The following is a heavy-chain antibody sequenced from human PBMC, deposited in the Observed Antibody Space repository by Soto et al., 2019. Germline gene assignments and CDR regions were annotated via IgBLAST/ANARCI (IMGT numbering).Heavy chain of an antibody. CDR3: ARREYYYDSSGYYDY. Sequence: ASVKVSCKASGYTFTSYGISWVRQAPGQGLEWMGWISAYSGNTNYAQKLQGRVTMTTDTSTSTAYMELRSLRSDDTAVYYCARREYYYDSSGYYDYWGQGTLVTAPQ. V-gene: IGHV1-18*01. CDR1: GYTFTSYG. D-gene: IGHD3-22*01. J-gene: IGHJ4*02. CDR2: ISAYSGNT.